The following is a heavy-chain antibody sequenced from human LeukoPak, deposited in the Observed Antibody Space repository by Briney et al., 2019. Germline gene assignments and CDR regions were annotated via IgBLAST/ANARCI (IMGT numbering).Heavy chain of an antibody. D-gene: IGHD2-2*01. Sequence: GGSLRLSCAASGFTFSNAWMSWVRQAPGKGLEWVGRIKSKTDGGTTDYAAPVKGRFTISRDDSKNTLYLQMNSLRAEDTAVYYCAKSELVVPDYYYYYYMDVWGKGTTVTISS. V-gene: IGHV3-15*01. J-gene: IGHJ6*03. CDR1: GFTFSNAW. CDR2: IKSKTDGGTT. CDR3: AKSELVVPDYYYYYYMDV.